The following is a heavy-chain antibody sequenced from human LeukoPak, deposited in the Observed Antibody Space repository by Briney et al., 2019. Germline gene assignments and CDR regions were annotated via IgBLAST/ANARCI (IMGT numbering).Heavy chain of an antibody. CDR1: GFTFSSYA. Sequence: GGSLRLSCAASGFTFSSYAMHWVRQAPGKGLEWEAVISYDGSNKYYADSVKGRFTISRDNSKNTLYLQMNSLRAEDTALYHCAKVGPRIAVAGTFDYWGQGTLVTVSS. CDR3: AKVGPRIAVAGTFDY. CDR2: ISYDGSNK. J-gene: IGHJ4*02. V-gene: IGHV3-30-3*01. D-gene: IGHD6-19*01.